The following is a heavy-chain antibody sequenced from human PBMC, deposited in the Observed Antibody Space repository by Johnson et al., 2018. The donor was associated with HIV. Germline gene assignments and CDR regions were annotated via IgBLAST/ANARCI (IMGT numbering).Heavy chain of an antibody. CDR1: VFIFSNYG. J-gene: IGHJ3*02. CDR2: IRYDGSNK. V-gene: IGHV3-30*02. CDR3: AKPKTGIDAFDI. Sequence: QEQLVESGVGVVQPGGSLRLSCATSVFIFSNYGMHWVRQAPGKGLEWVAFIRYDGSNKYYADSVKGRFTISRDNSKNTLYLQMNSLRVEDTAVYYCAKPKTGIDAFDIWGQGKMVTVSS. D-gene: IGHD3-10*01.